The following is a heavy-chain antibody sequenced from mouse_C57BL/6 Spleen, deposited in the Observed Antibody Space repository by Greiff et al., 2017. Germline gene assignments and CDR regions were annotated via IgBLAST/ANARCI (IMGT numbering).Heavy chain of an antibody. V-gene: IGHV1-7*01. J-gene: IGHJ4*01. CDR2: INPSSGYT. D-gene: IGHD3-3*01. CDR3: ARGELGSYYAMDY. Sequence: QVQLQQSGAELAKPGASVKLSCKASGYTFTSYWMHWVKQRPGQGLEWIGYINPSSGYTKYNQKFKDKATLTADKSSSTAYMQLSSLTYEDSAVYYCARGELGSYYAMDYWGQGTSVTVSS. CDR1: GYTFTSYW.